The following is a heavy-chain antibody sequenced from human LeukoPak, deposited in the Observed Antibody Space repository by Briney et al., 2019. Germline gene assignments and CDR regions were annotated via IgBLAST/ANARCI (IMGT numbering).Heavy chain of an antibody. CDR1: GYTFTRYY. V-gene: IGHV1-46*01. CDR2: INPSGDNT. CDR3: ARGLDYGDD. Sequence: ASVKVSCKASGYTFTRYYTHWVRQAPGQGLEWMGIINPSGDNTNYAQKVQGRVTMTSDTSTGTDYMELSSLRSEDTAVYYCARGLDYGDDWGQGTLVTVSS. J-gene: IGHJ4*02.